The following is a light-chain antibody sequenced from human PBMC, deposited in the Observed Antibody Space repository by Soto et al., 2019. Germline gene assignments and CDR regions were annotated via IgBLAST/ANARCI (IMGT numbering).Light chain of an antibody. Sequence: KQYRATLSLYRGERATVSCRASQSVGINVAWYQQKPGQAPRLLIYGASTRATGSPDRFSASGSATEFTLTITSLLSEHLAVYSCQQYNDWPRTCGQGTKVDIK. CDR3: QQYNDWPRT. J-gene: IGKJ1*01. CDR1: QSVGIN. CDR2: GAS. V-gene: IGKV3-15*01.